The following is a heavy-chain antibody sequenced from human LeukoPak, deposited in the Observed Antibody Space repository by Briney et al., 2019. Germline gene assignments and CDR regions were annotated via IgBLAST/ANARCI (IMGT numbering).Heavy chain of an antibody. CDR1: GGSISSGSYS. CDR3: ARESMVRGGKQNWFDP. Sequence: SETLSLTCTVSGGSISSGSYSWSWIRQPAGKGLEWIGRIYTSGSTNYNPSLKSRVTISVDTSKDQFSLKLSSVTAADTAVYYCARESMVRGGKQNWFDPWGQGTLVTVSS. V-gene: IGHV4-61*02. J-gene: IGHJ5*02. D-gene: IGHD3-10*01. CDR2: IYTSGST.